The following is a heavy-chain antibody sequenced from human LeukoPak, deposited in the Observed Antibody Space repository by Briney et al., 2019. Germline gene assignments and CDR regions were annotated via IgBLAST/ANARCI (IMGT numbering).Heavy chain of an antibody. J-gene: IGHJ5*02. CDR1: GFTFSSYS. D-gene: IGHD6-19*01. CDR3: ARDQSSVAGTTYNWFDP. V-gene: IGHV3-21*01. Sequence: GGSLRLSCAASGFTFSSYSMNWIRQAPGKGLEWVSSISGSSSYIYYADSVKGRFTISRDNAKNSLYLQMNSLRAEDTAVYYCARDQSSVAGTTYNWFDPWGQGILVTVSS. CDR2: ISGSSSYI.